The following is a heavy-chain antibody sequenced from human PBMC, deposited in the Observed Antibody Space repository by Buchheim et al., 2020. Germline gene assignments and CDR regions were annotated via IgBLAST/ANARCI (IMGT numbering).Heavy chain of an antibody. V-gene: IGHV4-39*01. D-gene: IGHD6-6*01. CDR3: ARRQRRAARYFDY. CDR2: IYYSGST. Sequence: QLQLQESGPGLVKPSETLSLTCTVSGGSISSSSYYWGWIRQPPGKGLEWFGSIYYSGSTYYNPSLNSLVTISVDTYKNQFSMKLSSVTAADTAVYYCARRQRRAARYFDYWGQGTL. J-gene: IGHJ4*02. CDR1: GGSISSSSYY.